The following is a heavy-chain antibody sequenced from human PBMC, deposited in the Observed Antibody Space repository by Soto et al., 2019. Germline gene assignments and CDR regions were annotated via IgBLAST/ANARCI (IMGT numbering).Heavy chain of an antibody. V-gene: IGHV4-34*01. CDR1: GGSFSNNY. CDR2: ISPSGTT. J-gene: IGHJ4*02. Sequence: KASETLSLTCAVYGGSFSNNYWTWFRQPPGKGLEWIGEISPSGTTKYIPSLKSRGTISVDTSRKQFFLKVTSVSAADTALYYCATSLWFGTQPEIWGPGPLVTVSS. CDR3: ATSLWFGTQPEI. D-gene: IGHD3-10*01.